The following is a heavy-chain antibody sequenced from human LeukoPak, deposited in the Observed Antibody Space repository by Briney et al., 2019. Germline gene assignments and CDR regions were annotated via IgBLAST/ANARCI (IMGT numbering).Heavy chain of an antibody. J-gene: IGHJ5*02. CDR3: AKATVITNWFDP. Sequence: ASVKVSCKASGYTFTSYGISWVRQAPGQGLEWMGWINAGNGNTKYSQKFQGRVTITRDTSASTAYMELSSLRSEDTAVYYCAKATVITNWFDPWGQGTLVTVS. CDR1: GYTFTSYG. V-gene: IGHV1-3*01. D-gene: IGHD4-17*01. CDR2: INAGNGNT.